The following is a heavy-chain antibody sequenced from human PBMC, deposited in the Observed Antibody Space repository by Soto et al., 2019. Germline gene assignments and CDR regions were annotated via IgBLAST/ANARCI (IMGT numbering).Heavy chain of an antibody. CDR3: ARARRSSYYYYYYGMDV. V-gene: IGHV5-51*01. Sequence: PGESLKISCKGSGYSFTSYWIGWVRQMPGKGLEWMGLIYPGDSDTRYSPSFQGQVTISADKSLSTAYLQWSSLKASDTAMYYCARARRSSYYYYYYGMDVWGQGTTVTVSS. D-gene: IGHD3-10*01. CDR1: GYSFTSYW. CDR2: IYPGDSDT. J-gene: IGHJ6*02.